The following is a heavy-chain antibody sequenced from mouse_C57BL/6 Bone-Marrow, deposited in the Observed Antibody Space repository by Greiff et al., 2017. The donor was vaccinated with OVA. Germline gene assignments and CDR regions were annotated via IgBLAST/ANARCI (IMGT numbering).Heavy chain of an antibody. CDR2: IYPRDGST. CDR3: AVITTVVAPYFDY. Sequence: QVQLKESGPELVKPGASVKLSCKASGYTFTSYDINWVKQRPGQGLEWIGWIYPRDGSTKYNEKFKGKATLTVDTSSSTAYMELRSLTSDDSAVYFCAVITTVVAPYFDYWGQGTTLTVSS. V-gene: IGHV1-85*01. J-gene: IGHJ2*01. D-gene: IGHD1-1*01. CDR1: GYTFTSYD.